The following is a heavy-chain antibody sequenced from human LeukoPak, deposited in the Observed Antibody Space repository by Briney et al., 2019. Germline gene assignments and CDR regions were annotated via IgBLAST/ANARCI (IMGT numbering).Heavy chain of an antibody. J-gene: IGHJ6*02. Sequence: GGSLRLSCAASGFTFSSYGMHWVRQAPGRGLEWVAVIWYDGSNKYYADSVKGRFTISRDSSKNTLYLQMNSLRAEDTAVYYCARPPRGYYYYYGMDVWGQGTTVTISS. CDR1: GFTFSSYG. CDR3: ARPPRGYYYYYGMDV. CDR2: IWYDGSNK. V-gene: IGHV3-33*01.